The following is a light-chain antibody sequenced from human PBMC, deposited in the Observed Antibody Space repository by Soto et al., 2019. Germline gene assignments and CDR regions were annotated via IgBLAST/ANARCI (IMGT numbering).Light chain of an antibody. Sequence: QSVLTQSPSASASLGASVKLTCTLSSGHTTYAIAWHQQQPEKGPRYLMKLKSDGSHTKGDGIPDRFSGSSSGAERYLNISSLQSEDEADYYCQTWGTGIRVFGGGTKLTVL. V-gene: IGLV4-69*01. CDR1: SGHTTYA. J-gene: IGLJ2*01. CDR3: QTWGTGIRV. CDR2: LKSDGSH.